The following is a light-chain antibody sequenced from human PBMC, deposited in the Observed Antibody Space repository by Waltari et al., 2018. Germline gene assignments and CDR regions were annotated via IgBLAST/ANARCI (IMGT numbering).Light chain of an antibody. V-gene: IGLV2-11*01. CDR2: DVN. J-gene: IGLJ2*01. CDR1: SRDIGGFGF. CDR3: CSYAGADTSVV. Sequence: QSALTQPRSVSGSPGQSVPIPCTGTSRDIGGFGFFSWYQQYPGKAPKLIIYDVNKRPPGVPDRFSGSKSGNTASLTISGLLNEDEADYYCCSYAGADTSVVFGGGTTLTVL.